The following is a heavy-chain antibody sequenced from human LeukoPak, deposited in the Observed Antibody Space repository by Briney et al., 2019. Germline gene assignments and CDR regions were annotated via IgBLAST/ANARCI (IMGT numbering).Heavy chain of an antibody. Sequence: SETLSLTCTVSGGSISSYYWSWIRQPPGKGLEWIGYIYYSGSTNYNPSLKSRVTISVGTSKNQFSLKLSSVTAADTAVYYCARAPYYYDSSGMYYFDYWGQGTLVTVSS. CDR3: ARAPYYYDSSGMYYFDY. CDR2: IYYSGST. D-gene: IGHD3-22*01. CDR1: GGSISSYY. J-gene: IGHJ4*02. V-gene: IGHV4-59*01.